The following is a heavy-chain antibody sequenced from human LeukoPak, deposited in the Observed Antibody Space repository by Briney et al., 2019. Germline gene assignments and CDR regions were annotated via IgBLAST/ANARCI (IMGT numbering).Heavy chain of an antibody. J-gene: IGHJ5*02. D-gene: IGHD3-3*01. CDR1: GGSISKYY. Sequence: SETLSLTCTVSGGSISKYYWNWIRQPAWKGLEWIGRIYTSGSTLYNPSLRSRVTMSVDTSKNQFALKLSSVTAADTAVYYCARRVSEVEPTLRSGENWFDPWGQGTLVTVSS. CDR3: ARRVSEVEPTLRSGENWFDP. V-gene: IGHV4-4*07. CDR2: IYTSGST.